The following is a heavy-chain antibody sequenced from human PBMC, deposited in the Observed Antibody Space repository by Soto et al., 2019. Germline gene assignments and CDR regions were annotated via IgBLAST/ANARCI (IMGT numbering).Heavy chain of an antibody. CDR2: IIPIFGTA. Sequence: QVQLVQSGAEVKKPGSSVKVSCKASGGTFSSYAISWVRQAPGQGLEWMGGIIPIFGTANYAQKFQGSVTITADKSTSTAYMELSSLRSEDTAVYYCARDGAATTKGYNWFDPWGQGTLVTVSS. D-gene: IGHD6-25*01. J-gene: IGHJ5*02. V-gene: IGHV1-69*06. CDR3: ARDGAATTKGYNWFDP. CDR1: GGTFSSYA.